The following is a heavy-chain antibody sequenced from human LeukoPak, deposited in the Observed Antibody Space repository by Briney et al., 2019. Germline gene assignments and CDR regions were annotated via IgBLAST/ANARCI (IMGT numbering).Heavy chain of an antibody. CDR2: FDPEDGET. CDR3: ATDLVAVAGIRGFCLGY. J-gene: IGHJ4*02. Sequence: GALVKVSCKVSGYTLTELSMHWVRQAPGKGLEWMGGFDPEDGETIYAQKFQGRVTMTEDTSTDTAYMELSSLRSEDTAVYYCATDLVAVAGIRGFCLGYWGQGTLVTVSS. CDR1: GYTLTELS. D-gene: IGHD6-19*01. V-gene: IGHV1-24*01.